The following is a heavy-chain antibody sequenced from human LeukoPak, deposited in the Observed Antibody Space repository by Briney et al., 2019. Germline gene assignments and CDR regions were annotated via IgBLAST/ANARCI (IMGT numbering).Heavy chain of an antibody. J-gene: IGHJ3*02. CDR3: ARAKRNGFDI. Sequence: GGSLRLSCAASGFPFSDYGMYWVRQAPGKGLEWLAVISHDGSNKYYADSVKGRITISRDNSMNTLYLQMNSLRAEDTAVYYCARAKRNGFDIWGQGTMVTVSS. V-gene: IGHV3-30*03. CDR1: GFPFSDYG. CDR2: ISHDGSNK.